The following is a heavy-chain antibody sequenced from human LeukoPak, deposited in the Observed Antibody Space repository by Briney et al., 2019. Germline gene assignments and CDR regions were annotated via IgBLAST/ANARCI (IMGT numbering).Heavy chain of an antibody. Sequence: SVKVSCKASGGTFTRYAISWVRQAPGQGLEWMGGIIPIFGTANYAQKFQGRVTITADKSTSTAYMELSSLRSEDTAVYYCARATGVWFGELLPIDYWGQGTLVTVSS. CDR1: GGTFTRYA. D-gene: IGHD3-10*01. J-gene: IGHJ4*02. V-gene: IGHV1-69*06. CDR2: IIPIFGTA. CDR3: ARATGVWFGELLPIDY.